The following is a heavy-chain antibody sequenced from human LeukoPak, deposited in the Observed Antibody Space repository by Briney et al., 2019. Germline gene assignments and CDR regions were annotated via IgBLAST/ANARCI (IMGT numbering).Heavy chain of an antibody. CDR3: AREDSSGWYWFDP. Sequence: PSGTLSLTCAVSGGSISSSNWWSWVRQPPGKGLEWIGEIYHSGSTNYNPSLKSRVTISVDKSKNQFSLKLSSVTSADTAVYYCAREDSSGWYWFDPWGQGTLVTVSS. CDR2: IYHSGST. CDR1: GGSISSSNW. J-gene: IGHJ5*02. D-gene: IGHD6-19*01. V-gene: IGHV4-4*02.